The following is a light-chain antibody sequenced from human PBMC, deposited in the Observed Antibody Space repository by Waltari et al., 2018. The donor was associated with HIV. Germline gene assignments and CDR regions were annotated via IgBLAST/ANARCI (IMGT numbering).Light chain of an antibody. CDR2: DTT. Sequence: QSVFTQPPSISAAPGQTLTISCSGSSSHIGTNLVSWYQQLPGTAPRLLIYDTTKRPSGIPERFSGSKSGSSATLGITGLQTGDEADYYCGTWDSSLDTVLFGGGTKVTVL. V-gene: IGLV1-51*01. CDR1: SSHIGTNL. J-gene: IGLJ2*01. CDR3: GTWDSSLDTVL.